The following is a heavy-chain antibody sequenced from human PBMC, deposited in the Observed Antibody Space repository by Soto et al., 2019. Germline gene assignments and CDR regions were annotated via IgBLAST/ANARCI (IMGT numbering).Heavy chain of an antibody. CDR3: ARGPYYYDSRSYYNGVDF. Sequence: QVQLVQSGAEVKKSGASVKVSCKASGYPFSNFDVGWVRQAPGQGLEWMGWISGYNGNTKYAEKIKGRVSITTNPSASTAYIELRSLTTYDTAVYYCARGPYYYDSRSYYNGVDFWGQGTLVTVSS. V-gene: IGHV1-18*01. D-gene: IGHD3-10*01. CDR1: GYPFSNFD. CDR2: ISGYNGNT. J-gene: IGHJ4*02.